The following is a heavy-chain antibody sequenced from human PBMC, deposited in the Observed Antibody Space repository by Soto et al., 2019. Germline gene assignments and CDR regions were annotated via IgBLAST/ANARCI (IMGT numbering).Heavy chain of an antibody. CDR1: GFTFSIYA. Sequence: GGCLRLSCAASGFTFSIYAMSWVRQDPGKGLEWVLGISASGGYTNYADSVEGRFTISRDNSKNSLYLPMDSLRDEDTGIYYCARHPSIRSPPDYWGRGLQVTVSS. CDR2: ISASGGYT. CDR3: ARHPSIRSPPDY. D-gene: IGHD3-3*02. J-gene: IGHJ4*02. V-gene: IGHV3-23*01.